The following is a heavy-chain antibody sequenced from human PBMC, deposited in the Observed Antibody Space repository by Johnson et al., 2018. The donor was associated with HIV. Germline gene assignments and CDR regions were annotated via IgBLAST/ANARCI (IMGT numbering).Heavy chain of an antibody. Sequence: VHLVESGGGLVQPGGSLRLSCAASGFTVSSNYMSWVRQAPGKGLEWVSVIYSGGSTYYADSVKGRFTISRDNSKNTLYLQMNSLRAEDTAVYYCAISQVAATSEGAFDIWGQGTMVTVSS. J-gene: IGHJ3*02. V-gene: IGHV3-66*01. CDR1: GFTVSSNY. D-gene: IGHD2-15*01. CDR2: IYSGGST. CDR3: AISQVAATSEGAFDI.